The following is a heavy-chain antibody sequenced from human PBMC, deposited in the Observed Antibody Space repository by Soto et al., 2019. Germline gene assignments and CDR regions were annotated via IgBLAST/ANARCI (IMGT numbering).Heavy chain of an antibody. CDR1: GGSFSGYY. CDR2: INHSGST. J-gene: IGHJ3*02. Sequence: QVQLQQWGAGLLKPSETLSLTCAVYGGSFSGYYWSWIRQPPGKGLEWIGEINHSGSTNYNPSLKSRVTISVDTSKNQFSLKLSSVTAADTAVFYCARGRPHTFAVTIPRAFDIWGQGTMVTVSS. D-gene: IGHD4-17*01. V-gene: IGHV4-34*01. CDR3: ARGRPHTFAVTIPRAFDI.